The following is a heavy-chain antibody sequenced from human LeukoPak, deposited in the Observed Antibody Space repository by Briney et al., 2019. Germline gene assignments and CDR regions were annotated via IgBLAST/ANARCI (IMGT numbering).Heavy chain of an antibody. CDR1: GYSFTSYW. CDR2: IYPGDSDT. J-gene: IGHJ4*02. V-gene: IGHV5-51*01. D-gene: IGHD3-22*01. Sequence: LGESLKISCKGSGYSFTSYWIGWVRQMPGKGLEWMGIIYPGDSDTRYSPSFQGQVTISADKSISTAYLQWSSLKASDTAMYCCARTYYYDSSGYYYFDYWGQGTLVTVSS. CDR3: ARTYYYDSSGYYYFDY.